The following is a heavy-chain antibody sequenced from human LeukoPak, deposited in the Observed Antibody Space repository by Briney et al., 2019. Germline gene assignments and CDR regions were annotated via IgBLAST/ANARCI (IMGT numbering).Heavy chain of an antibody. CDR2: IKSKIDGGTP. CDR3: TTETYYYGSGSPYFDY. CDR1: GSTFSNVW. D-gene: IGHD3-10*01. J-gene: IGHJ4*02. V-gene: IGHV3-15*01. Sequence: PGRSLRLSCAASGSTFSNVWMNWVRQAPGKGLEWVGRIKSKIDGGTPHYAAPVKDRFTISRDDSKNTLYLQMNSLKTDDTAVYYCTTETYYYGSGSPYFDYWGQGALVTVSS.